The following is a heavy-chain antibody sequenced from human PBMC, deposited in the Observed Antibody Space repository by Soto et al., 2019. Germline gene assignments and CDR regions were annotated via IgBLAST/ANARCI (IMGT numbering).Heavy chain of an antibody. Sequence: EVQLVESGGKWVQPGGSLRLSCSASGFTFSSYHLHWVRQAPGKGLEYVSTISRDGRNTYFADSVKGRFTISRDNSENSLYLHMSSLRVEDTAVYYCAKGGDYGDYGIYMDVWGKGTTVTVSS. CDR3: AKGGDYGDYGIYMDV. J-gene: IGHJ6*03. CDR1: GFTFSSYH. V-gene: IGHV3-64D*08. D-gene: IGHD4-17*01. CDR2: ISRDGRNT.